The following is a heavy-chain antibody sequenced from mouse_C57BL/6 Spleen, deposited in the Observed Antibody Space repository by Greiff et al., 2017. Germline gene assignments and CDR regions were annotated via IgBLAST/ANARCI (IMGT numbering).Heavy chain of an antibody. CDR1: GYTFTSYW. V-gene: IGHV1-55*01. CDR3: ARGYFDY. CDR2: IYPGSGST. J-gene: IGHJ2*01. Sequence: QVQLQQSGAELVKPGASVKMSCKASGYTFTSYWITWVKQRPGQGLEWIGDIYPGSGSTNYNEKFKSKATLTVDTSSSTAYMQLLSLTSEDSAVYYCARGYFDYWGQGTTLTVSA.